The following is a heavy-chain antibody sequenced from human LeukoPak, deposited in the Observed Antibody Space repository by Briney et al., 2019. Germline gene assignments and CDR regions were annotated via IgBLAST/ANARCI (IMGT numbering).Heavy chain of an antibody. Sequence: GGSLRLSCAASGFTFSNYGMQWVRQAPGKGLEWMAVISHDGTVKYYADSVKGRFTISRDNAKNSLYLQMNSLRAEDTAVYYCARGILTGYSSSWYFDYWGQGTLVTVSS. CDR3: ARGILTGYSSSWYFDY. V-gene: IGHV3-30*03. CDR1: GFTFSNYG. J-gene: IGHJ4*02. D-gene: IGHD6-13*01. CDR2: ISHDGTVK.